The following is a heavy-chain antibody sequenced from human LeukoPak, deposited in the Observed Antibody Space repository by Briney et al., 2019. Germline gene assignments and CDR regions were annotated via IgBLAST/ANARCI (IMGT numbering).Heavy chain of an antibody. CDR3: ANESPFLDY. CDR1: GFTLNSFA. CDR2: ISGSGGST. V-gene: IGHV3-23*01. J-gene: IGHJ4*02. Sequence: PGGSLRLSCAASGFTLNSFAMSWVRQAPGKGLEWVSVISGSGGSTYYADSVKGRFTISRDNSKNTLYLQMNRLRAEDTAVYYCANESPFLDYWGQGTLVTVSS.